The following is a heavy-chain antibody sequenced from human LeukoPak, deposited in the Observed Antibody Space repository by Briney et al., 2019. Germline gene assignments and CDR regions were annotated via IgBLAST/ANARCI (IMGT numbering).Heavy chain of an antibody. J-gene: IGHJ5*02. CDR2: LYYTGSA. D-gene: IGHD6-19*01. CDR1: GFTFSNAW. CDR3: AREVMGISVSTRVNWFDP. Sequence: GSLRLSCAASGFTFSNAWMSWVRQAPGKGLEWIGTLYYTGSAFYNPSLKSRVTMSVDASKNLFSLSLISVTAADSAVYFCAREVMGISVSTRVNWFDPWGQGTLVAVSS. V-gene: IGHV4-59*12.